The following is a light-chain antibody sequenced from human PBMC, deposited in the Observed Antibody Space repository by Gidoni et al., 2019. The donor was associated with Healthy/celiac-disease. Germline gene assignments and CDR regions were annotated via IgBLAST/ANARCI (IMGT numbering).Light chain of an antibody. CDR3: MQATQFPLT. CDR1: QSLLHSDGNTY. CDR2: KIS. Sequence: DIVRTQTPLSSPVTLGQPASISCRSSQSLLHSDGNTYLSWLQQRPGQPPRLLIDKISNRFSGVPDRFSGSGAGTDFTLKISRVEAEDVGVYYCMQATQFPLTFGGGTKVEIK. V-gene: IGKV2-24*01. J-gene: IGKJ4*01.